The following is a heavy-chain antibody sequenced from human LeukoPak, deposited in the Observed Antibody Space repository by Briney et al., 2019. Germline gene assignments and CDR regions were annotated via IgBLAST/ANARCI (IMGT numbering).Heavy chain of an antibody. V-gene: IGHV4-34*01. CDR3: ARRDRIAAAGRVYYYYYYMDV. CDR2: INHSGST. D-gene: IGHD6-13*01. J-gene: IGHJ6*03. CDR1: GGSFSGYY. Sequence: SETLSLTCAVYGGSFSGYYWSWIRQPPGKGLEWIGEINHSGSTNYNPSLKSRVTISVDTSKNQLSLKLSSVTAADTAVYYCARRDRIAAAGRVYYYYYYMDVWGKGTTVTVSS.